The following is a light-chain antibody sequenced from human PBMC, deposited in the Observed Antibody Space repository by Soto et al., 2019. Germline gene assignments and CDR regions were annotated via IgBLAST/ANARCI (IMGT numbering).Light chain of an antibody. CDR3: CSYAGSPFYV. J-gene: IGLJ1*01. CDR1: SGDVGSYIL. CDR2: EGI. V-gene: IGLV2-23*01. Sequence: QSALTQPASVSGSPGQSITISCTGTSGDVGSYILVSWYQQYPGKAPKLMIYEGIRRPSGVSDRGSDSKSGKTASLTISGLQAEDETDYYCCSYAGSPFYVFGTGTKLTVL.